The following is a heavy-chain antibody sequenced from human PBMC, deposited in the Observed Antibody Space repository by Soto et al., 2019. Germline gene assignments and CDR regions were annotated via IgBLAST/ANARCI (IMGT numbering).Heavy chain of an antibody. Sequence: ASVKVSCKASGYTFTGYYMHWVRQAPGQGLEWMGWINPNSGGTNYAQKFQGWVTMTRDTSISTAYMELSRLRSDDTAVYYCARGATLDSGSYYWFDPWGQGTLVTVSS. D-gene: IGHD1-26*01. CDR2: INPNSGGT. J-gene: IGHJ5*02. CDR1: GYTFTGYY. V-gene: IGHV1-2*04. CDR3: ARGATLDSGSYYWFDP.